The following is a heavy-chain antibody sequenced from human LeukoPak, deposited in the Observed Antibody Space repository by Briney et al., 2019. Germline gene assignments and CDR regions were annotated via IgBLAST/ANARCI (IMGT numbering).Heavy chain of an antibody. D-gene: IGHD2-2*01. CDR1: GYSFTSYG. J-gene: IGHJ4*02. Sequence: ASVKVSCKAPGYSFTSYGISWVRQAPGQGLEWMGWISANNGNTNYAQKFQGRVTMTTDTSTSTAYMELRRLRSDDTAVYYCARGSVVVPAAFDYWGQGTLVTVSS. CDR3: ARGSVVVPAAFDY. V-gene: IGHV1-18*01. CDR2: ISANNGNT.